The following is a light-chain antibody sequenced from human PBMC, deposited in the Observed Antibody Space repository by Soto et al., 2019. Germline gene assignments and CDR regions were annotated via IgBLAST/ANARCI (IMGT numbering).Light chain of an antibody. CDR2: GAS. V-gene: IGKV3-15*01. CDR1: QSVSSN. CDR3: QQYNNWPLTT. J-gene: IGKJ5*01. Sequence: EIVMTQSPATLSVSPGERATLSCRASQSVSSNLAWYQQKPGQAPRLLIYGASTTATGIPARFSGSGSGTECTLTISTLPPEDFAVYYCQQYNNWPLTTFGQGTRLDIK.